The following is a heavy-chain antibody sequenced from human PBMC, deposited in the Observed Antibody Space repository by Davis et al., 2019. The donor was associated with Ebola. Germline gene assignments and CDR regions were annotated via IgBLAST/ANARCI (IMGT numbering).Heavy chain of an antibody. Sequence: GGSLRLSCTVSGFTFSGYDMSWVRQAPGKGLEWVAVISYDGLNKKYTDSVKGRFTVSRDNSKNTLYLQMNSLRAEDTAVYYCARDIRIVVAPAAPDVWGQGTTVTVSS. J-gene: IGHJ6*02. V-gene: IGHV3-30*03. CDR3: ARDIRIVVAPAAPDV. CDR1: GFTFSGYD. CDR2: ISYDGLNK. D-gene: IGHD2-2*01.